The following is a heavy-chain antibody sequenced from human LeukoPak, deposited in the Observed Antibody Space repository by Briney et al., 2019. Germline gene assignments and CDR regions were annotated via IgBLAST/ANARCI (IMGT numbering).Heavy chain of an antibody. J-gene: IGHJ4*02. Sequence: PSETLSLTCAVYGGSFSGYYWSWIRQPPGKGLEWIGEINHSGSTNYNPSLKSRVTLSVDTSENQFSLNLSSVTAADTAVYYCARVKYSSNLTFDYWGQGALVTVSS. CDR1: GGSFSGYY. D-gene: IGHD6-13*01. CDR3: ARVKYSSNLTFDY. V-gene: IGHV4-34*01. CDR2: INHSGST.